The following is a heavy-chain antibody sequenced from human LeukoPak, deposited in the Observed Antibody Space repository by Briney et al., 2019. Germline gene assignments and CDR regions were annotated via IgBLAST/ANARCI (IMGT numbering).Heavy chain of an antibody. CDR1: GDSVNSDGYY. Sequence: PSQTLSLTCHVSGDSVNSDGYYWSWIRQHPGKGLEWIGFISYRGSTSFNPSLKSQVSISVDTSKNQFSLRLTSVTAADTAVYYCARDVVLTASPDAFDIWGQGTMVSVSS. D-gene: IGHD2-21*02. J-gene: IGHJ3*02. CDR2: ISYRGST. CDR3: ARDVVLTASPDAFDI. V-gene: IGHV4-31*01.